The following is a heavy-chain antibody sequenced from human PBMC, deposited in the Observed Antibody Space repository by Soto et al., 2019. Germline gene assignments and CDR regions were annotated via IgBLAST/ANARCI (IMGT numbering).Heavy chain of an antibody. CDR1: GFTFSSYA. Sequence: GGSLRLSCAASGFTFSSYAMHWVRQAPGKGLEWVAVISYDGSNKYYADSVKGRFTISRDNSKNTLYLQMNSLRAEDTAVYYCAKDYLRTSYNSFDPWGQGTLLTLSS. CDR3: AKDYLRTSYNSFDP. CDR2: ISYDGSNK. V-gene: IGHV3-30-3*01. J-gene: IGHJ5*02. D-gene: IGHD4-17*01.